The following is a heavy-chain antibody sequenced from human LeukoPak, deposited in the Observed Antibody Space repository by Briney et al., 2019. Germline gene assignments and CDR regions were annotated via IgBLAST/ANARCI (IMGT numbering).Heavy chain of an antibody. D-gene: IGHD5-18*01. CDR1: GGSISSSSYY. J-gene: IGHJ4*02. V-gene: IGHV4-39*07. CDR3: ARGSIQLWPHYYFDY. Sequence: SETLSLTCTVSGGSISSSSYYWGWIRQPPGKGLERIGSIYYSGSTNYNPSLKSRVTISVDTSKNQFSLKLSSVTAADTAVYYCARGSIQLWPHYYFDYWGQGTLVTVSS. CDR2: IYYSGST.